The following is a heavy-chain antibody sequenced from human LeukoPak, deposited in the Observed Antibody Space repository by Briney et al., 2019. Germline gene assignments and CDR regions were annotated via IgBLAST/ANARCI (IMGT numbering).Heavy chain of an antibody. CDR3: ARTYYYDSSGYYFFDY. J-gene: IGHJ4*02. CDR2: IHTSGST. CDR1: GGSISSYY. D-gene: IGHD3-22*01. V-gene: IGHV4-4*07. Sequence: SETLSLTCTVPGGSISSYYWSWIRQPAGKGLEWIGRIHTSGSTNYNPSLKSRVTMSVDTSKNQFSLKLSSVTAADTAVYYCARTYYYDSSGYYFFDYWGQGTLVTVSS.